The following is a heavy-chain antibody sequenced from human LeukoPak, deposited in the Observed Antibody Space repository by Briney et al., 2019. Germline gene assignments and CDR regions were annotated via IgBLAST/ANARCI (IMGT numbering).Heavy chain of an antibody. J-gene: IGHJ4*02. CDR2: ISGSGVST. CDR3: AERGLYYYDPPDS. CDR1: KFTFTNYD. Sequence: GGSLRLSCAASKFTFTNYDMNWVRQAPGKGLEWVSAISGSGVSTYYADSVKGRFTISRDNSKNTLYLQMNSLRAEDTAVYYCAERGLYYYDPPDSWGQGTLVTVSS. V-gene: IGHV3-23*01. D-gene: IGHD3-22*01.